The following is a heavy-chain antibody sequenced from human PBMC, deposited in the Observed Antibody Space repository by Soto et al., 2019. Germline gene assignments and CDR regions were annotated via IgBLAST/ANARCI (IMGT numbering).Heavy chain of an antibody. J-gene: IGHJ4*02. Sequence: GGSLRLSCAASGFTFSSYAMSWVRQAPGKGLEWVSAISGSGGSTYYADSVKGRFTISRDNSKNTLYLQMNSLRAEDTAVYYWARGSGWYRITYYFDYWGQGTLVTVSS. CDR3: ARGSGWYRITYYFDY. V-gene: IGHV3-23*01. CDR2: ISGSGGST. CDR1: GFTFSSYA. D-gene: IGHD6-19*01.